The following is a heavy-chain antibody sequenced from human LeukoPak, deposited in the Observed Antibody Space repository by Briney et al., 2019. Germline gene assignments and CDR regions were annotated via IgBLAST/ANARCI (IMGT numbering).Heavy chain of an antibody. J-gene: IGHJ4*02. CDR1: GFTFSSYA. D-gene: IGHD3-10*01. CDR2: ISGSGGST. CDR3: AKGVGASMVRGVMVSAY. Sequence: PGGSLRLSCAASGFTFSSYAMSWVRQAPGKGLEWVSAISGSGGSTYYADSVKGRFTISRDNSKNTLYLQMNSLRAEVTAVYYCAKGVGASMVRGVMVSAYWGQGTLITVSS. V-gene: IGHV3-23*01.